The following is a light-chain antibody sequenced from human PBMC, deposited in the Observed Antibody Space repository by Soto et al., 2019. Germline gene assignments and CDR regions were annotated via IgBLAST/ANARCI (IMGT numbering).Light chain of an antibody. V-gene: IGKV3-20*01. Sequence: EIVLTQSPGTLSLSPVERATLSGMASQSVSSNHLAWYQQKPGQAPRLLIHSASSRATGIPDRFSGSGSGTDFTLTISRLEPEDFAVYYCQQYSSSPLTFGGGTKVDIK. J-gene: IGKJ4*01. CDR1: QSVSSNH. CDR2: SAS. CDR3: QQYSSSPLT.